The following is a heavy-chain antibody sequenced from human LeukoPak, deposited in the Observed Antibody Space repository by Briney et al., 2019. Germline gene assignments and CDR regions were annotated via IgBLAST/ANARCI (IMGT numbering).Heavy chain of an antibody. D-gene: IGHD5-24*01. CDR2: ISNDERNK. CDR1: GFIFHNFA. CDR3: ARLSPPGDGYNPCDY. Sequence: GGSLRLSCVASGFIFHNFAMHWVRQAPGKGLEWVAVISNDERNKYYRDSVKGRFTISRDNSKNTVYLQMNSLRTEDTAVYYCARLSPPGDGYNPCDYWGPGALVIVSS. J-gene: IGHJ4*02. V-gene: IGHV3-30*04.